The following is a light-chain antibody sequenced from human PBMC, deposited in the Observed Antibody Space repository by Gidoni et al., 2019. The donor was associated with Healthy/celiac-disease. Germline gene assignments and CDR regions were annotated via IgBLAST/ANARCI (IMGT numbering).Light chain of an antibody. Sequence: DIQMTQSPSSVSASVGDRVTITCRASQGISSWLAWYQQKPGKTPKLLIYAASRFSGSGSGTDFTLTISSLQPEDFATYYCQQANSCPLTVGQGTRLEIK. V-gene: IGKV1-12*01. CDR1: QGISSW. CDR2: A. J-gene: IGKJ5*01. CDR3: QQANSCPLT.